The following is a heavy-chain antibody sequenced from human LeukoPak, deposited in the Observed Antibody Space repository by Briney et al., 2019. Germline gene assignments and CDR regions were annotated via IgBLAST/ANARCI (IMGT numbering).Heavy chain of an antibody. CDR1: GGSISSYY. J-gene: IGHJ6*03. D-gene: IGHD3-22*01. CDR2: IYYSGST. Sequence: SETLSLTCTVSGGSISSYYWNWIRQPPGKGLEWIGYIYYSGSTNYNSSLKSRVIISVDTSKNQFSLKLSSVTAADTAVYYCARGTYYQDSSGYSYYHYYYMDVWGKGTTVTVSS. CDR3: ARGTYYQDSSGYSYYHYYYMDV. V-gene: IGHV4-59*01.